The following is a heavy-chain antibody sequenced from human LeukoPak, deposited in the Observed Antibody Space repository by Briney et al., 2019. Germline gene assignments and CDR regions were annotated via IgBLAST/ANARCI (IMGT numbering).Heavy chain of an antibody. CDR1: GGSISSGGYY. D-gene: IGHD3-22*01. CDR3: ARGLYTYYYDSSGYYPDAFDI. CDR2: IYYSGST. V-gene: IGHV4-31*03. J-gene: IGHJ3*02. Sequence: SETLSLTCTVSGGSISSGGYYWSWIRQHPGKGLEWIGYIYYSGSTYYNPSLKSRVTISVGTSKNQFSLKLSSVTAADTAVYYCARGLYTYYYDSSGYYPDAFDIWGQGTMVTVSS.